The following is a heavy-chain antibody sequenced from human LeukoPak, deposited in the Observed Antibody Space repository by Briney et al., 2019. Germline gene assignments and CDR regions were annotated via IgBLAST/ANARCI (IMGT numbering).Heavy chain of an antibody. CDR1: GYSISSGYY. J-gene: IGHJ4*02. V-gene: IGHV4-38-2*02. CDR2: IYHSGTI. Sequence: SETLSLTCTVSGYSISSGYYWGWIRQPPGKGLEWLASIYHSGTIYYNPSLKSRVTISVDTSKNQFFLKLTSVTAADTAVYYCERGLGRQQLVSPFDYWGQGTLVSVSS. CDR3: ERGLGRQQLVSPFDY. D-gene: IGHD6-13*01.